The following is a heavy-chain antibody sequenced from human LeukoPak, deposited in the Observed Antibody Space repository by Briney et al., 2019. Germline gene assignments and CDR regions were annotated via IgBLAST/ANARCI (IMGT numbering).Heavy chain of an antibody. J-gene: IGHJ4*02. CDR1: EFTLNTYS. CDR2: IRGRSSTT. Sequence: PGGSLRLSCAASEFTLNTYSVNWVRQAPGKGLEWLASIRGRSSTTYYADSVKGRFTISSDNAKNALYLQMNSLRAEDTAVYYCARKSGLDYWGQGALVTVSS. CDR3: ARKSGLDY. D-gene: IGHD3-3*01. V-gene: IGHV3-48*04.